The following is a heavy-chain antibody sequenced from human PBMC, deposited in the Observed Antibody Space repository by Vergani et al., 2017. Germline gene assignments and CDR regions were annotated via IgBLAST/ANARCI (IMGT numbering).Heavy chain of an antibody. Sequence: QLQLQESGPGLVKPSETLSLTCTVSGGSISSSSYYWGWIRQPPGKGLEWIGSIYYSGSTYYNPSLKSRVTISVDTSKNQFSLKLSSVTAADTAVYYCARLGSDSTRDTYYDFWSGYYLVPYYNWFDPWGQGTLVTVSS. CDR1: GGSISSSSYY. D-gene: IGHD3-3*01. V-gene: IGHV4-39*01. J-gene: IGHJ5*02. CDR2: IYYSGST. CDR3: ARLGSDSTRDTYYDFWSGYYLVPYYNWFDP.